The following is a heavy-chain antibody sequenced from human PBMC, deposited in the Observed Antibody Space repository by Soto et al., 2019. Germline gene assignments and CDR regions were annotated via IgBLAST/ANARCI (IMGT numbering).Heavy chain of an antibody. CDR2: IFGGGST. CDR3: VRTSSY. V-gene: IGHV3-53*01. CDR1: GFAVNSNY. D-gene: IGHD2-2*01. J-gene: IGHJ4*02. Sequence: EVQLVTSGGGLIQPGGSLRLSCAASGFAVNSNYMSWVRQAPGKGLEWVSVIFGGGSTYYSDSVKGRFTISRDNSKNTLYLQMNSLRTEDTAGYYGVRTSSYWGQGTLVTVSS.